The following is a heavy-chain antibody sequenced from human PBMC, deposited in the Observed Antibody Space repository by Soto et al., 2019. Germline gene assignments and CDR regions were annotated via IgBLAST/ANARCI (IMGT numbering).Heavy chain of an antibody. CDR2: INHSGST. Sequence: SETLSLTCAVYGGSFSGYYWSWIRQPPGKGLEWIGEINHSGSTNYNPSLKSRVTISVDTSKSQFSLKLSSVTAADTAVYYCARLDKYGRRGYYYYGMDVWGQGTTVTVYS. J-gene: IGHJ6*02. CDR1: GGSFSGYY. V-gene: IGHV4-34*01. D-gene: IGHD2-2*03. CDR3: ARLDKYGRRGYYYYGMDV.